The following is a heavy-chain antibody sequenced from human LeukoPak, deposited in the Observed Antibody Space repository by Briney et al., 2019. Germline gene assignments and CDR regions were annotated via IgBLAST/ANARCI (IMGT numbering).Heavy chain of an antibody. CDR1: GFTFGGYS. D-gene: IGHD3-22*01. CDR2: ISSSSSYI. Sequence: GGSLRLSCAASGFTFGGYSMNWVRQAPGKGLEWVSSISSSSSYIYYADSVKGRFTISRDNAKNSLYLQMNSLRAEDTAVYYCARDLLSAYDSSGYYYHNYYYGMDVWGQGTTVTVSS. V-gene: IGHV3-21*01. CDR3: ARDLLSAYDSSGYYYHNYYYGMDV. J-gene: IGHJ6*02.